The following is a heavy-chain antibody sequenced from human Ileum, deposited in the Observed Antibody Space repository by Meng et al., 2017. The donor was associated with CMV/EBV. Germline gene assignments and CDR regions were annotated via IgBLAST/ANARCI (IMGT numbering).Heavy chain of an antibody. Sequence: TDYDMDWVRQGAGQEVERMGWKKAKSGGRKIVQKNQGRKSLNRETRISTIYMDLSSLRSDDTAVYYCGRGIPLSYCTDTDCNPHWFDPWGQGTLVTVSS. D-gene: IGHD2-8*02. V-gene: IGHV1-2*02. CDR2: KKAKSGGR. CDR1: TDYD. CDR3: GRGIPLSYCTDTDCNPHWFDP. J-gene: IGHJ5*01.